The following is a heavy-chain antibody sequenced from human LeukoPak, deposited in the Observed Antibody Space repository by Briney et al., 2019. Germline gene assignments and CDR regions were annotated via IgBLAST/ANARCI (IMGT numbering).Heavy chain of an antibody. V-gene: IGHV3-30*18. CDR3: AKTTLAVAGNFDY. CDR1: GFTFSSYG. Sequence: PGRSLRLSCAASGFTFSSYGMHWVRQAPGKGLGWVGFTSYDGINKYNVESVKGRFTISRDNSKNTLYLQMNTLRAEDTAVYFCAKTTLAVAGNFDYWGQGALVTVSS. D-gene: IGHD6-19*01. CDR2: TSYDGINK. J-gene: IGHJ4*02.